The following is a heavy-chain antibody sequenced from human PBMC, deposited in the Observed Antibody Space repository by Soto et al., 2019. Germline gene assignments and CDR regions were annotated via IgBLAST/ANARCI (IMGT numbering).Heavy chain of an antibody. V-gene: IGHV4-4*02. CDR1: GGSISSSNW. CDR3: ARVSGSYSYGMDV. Sequence: QVQLQESGPGLVKPSGTLSLTCAVSGGSISSSNWWSWVRQPPGKGLEWIGEIYHSGSTNYNPSLKRRVTISVDKSKTQFSLKLSSVTAADTAVYYCARVSGSYSYGMDVWGQGTTVTVSS. CDR2: IYHSGST. D-gene: IGHD1-26*01. J-gene: IGHJ6*02.